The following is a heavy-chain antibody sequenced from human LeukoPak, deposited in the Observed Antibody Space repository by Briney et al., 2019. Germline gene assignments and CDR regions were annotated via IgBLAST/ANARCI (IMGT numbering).Heavy chain of an antibody. V-gene: IGHV3-48*03. Sequence: GGSLRLSCAVSGFTFSNYEMNWVRQAPGKGLEWVSYISSSGSTIYYADSVKDRFTISRDNAKNSLYLQMNSLRAEDTALYYCAKPIWGAFPREMDVWGKGTTVTISS. J-gene: IGHJ6*04. CDR3: AKPIWGAFPREMDV. CDR1: GFTFSNYE. D-gene: IGHD3-16*01. CDR2: ISSSGSTI.